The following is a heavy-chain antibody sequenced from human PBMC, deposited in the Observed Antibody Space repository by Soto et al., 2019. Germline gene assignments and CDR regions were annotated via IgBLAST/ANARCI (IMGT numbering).Heavy chain of an antibody. CDR2: IIPIFGTA. V-gene: IGHV1-69*13. J-gene: IGHJ6*02. CDR1: GGTFSSYA. Sequence: SVKVSCKASGGTFSSYAISWVRQAPGQGLEWMGGIIPIFGTANYAQKFQGRVTITADESTSTAYMELSSLRSEDTAVYYCARCPTYYDFWSGYSYYGMDVRGQGTKVTVSS. CDR3: ARCPTYYDFWSGYSYYGMDV. D-gene: IGHD3-3*01.